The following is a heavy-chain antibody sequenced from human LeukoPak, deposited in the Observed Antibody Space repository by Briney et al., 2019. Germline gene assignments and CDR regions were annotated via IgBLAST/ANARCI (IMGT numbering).Heavy chain of an antibody. D-gene: IGHD6-19*01. Sequence: ASVKVSCKASGYIFTNYGISWVRQAPGQGLEWMGWISVHNGNTRNSQKVQGRITMTADTSSTTAYMELRSLRFDDTAVYFCARDTASGWYCFDSWGQGTLVTVSP. V-gene: IGHV1-18*01. CDR1: GYIFTNYG. J-gene: IGHJ4*02. CDR2: ISVHNGNT. CDR3: ARDTASGWYCFDS.